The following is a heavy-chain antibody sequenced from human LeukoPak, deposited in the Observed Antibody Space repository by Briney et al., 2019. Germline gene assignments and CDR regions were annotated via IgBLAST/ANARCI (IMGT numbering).Heavy chain of an antibody. Sequence: GGSLRLSCAASGFTFSDYYMSWIRQAPGKGLEWVSYISSSGSTIYYADSVKGRLTISRDNAKNSLYLQMNSLRAEDTAVYYCASPLGYCSSTSCYYDYYMDVWGKGTTVTVSS. CDR1: GFTFSDYY. V-gene: IGHV3-11*01. CDR3: ASPLGYCSSTSCYYDYYMDV. CDR2: ISSSGSTI. J-gene: IGHJ6*03. D-gene: IGHD2-2*01.